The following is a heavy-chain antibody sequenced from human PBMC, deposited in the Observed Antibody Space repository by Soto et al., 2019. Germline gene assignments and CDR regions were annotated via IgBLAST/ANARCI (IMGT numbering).Heavy chain of an antibody. J-gene: IGHJ6*02. CDR1: GYTFTSYD. D-gene: IGHD1-26*01. CDR2: MNPNSGNT. Sequence: ASVKVSCKASGYTFTSYDINWVRQATGQGLEWMGWMNPNSGNTGYAQKFQGRVTMTRNTSISTAYMELSSLRSEDTAVYYCARRWEPFPYYYVMDVWAQRTTVTVSS. V-gene: IGHV1-8*01. CDR3: ARRWEPFPYYYVMDV.